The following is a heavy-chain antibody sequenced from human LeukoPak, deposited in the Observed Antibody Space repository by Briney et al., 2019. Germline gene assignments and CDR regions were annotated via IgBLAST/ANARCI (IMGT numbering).Heavy chain of an antibody. CDR1: GYTFTSYY. Sequence: ASVKVSCKASGYTFTSYYMHWVRQAPGQGLEWMGGIIPIFGTANYAQKFQGRVTITADESTSTAYMELSSLRSEDTAVYYCARENTAMVPDYWGQGTLVTVSS. V-gene: IGHV1-69*13. J-gene: IGHJ4*02. CDR2: IIPIFGTA. CDR3: ARENTAMVPDY. D-gene: IGHD5-18*01.